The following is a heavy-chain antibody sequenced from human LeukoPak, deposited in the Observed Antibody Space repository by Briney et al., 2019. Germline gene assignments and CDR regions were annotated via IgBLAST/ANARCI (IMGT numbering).Heavy chain of an antibody. Sequence: TGGSLRLSCAVSGFTIRSFAMHWVRQAPGRGLEWVAFVGLDENDRQYADSVKGRFTISRDNSRNTLSLYMNSLRADDTAVYFCAKEPPGGWSIDLCGRGTLVIVSS. V-gene: IGHV3-30*02. CDR3: AKEPPGGWSIDL. D-gene: IGHD3-16*01. J-gene: IGHJ2*01. CDR2: VGLDENDR. CDR1: GFTIRSFA.